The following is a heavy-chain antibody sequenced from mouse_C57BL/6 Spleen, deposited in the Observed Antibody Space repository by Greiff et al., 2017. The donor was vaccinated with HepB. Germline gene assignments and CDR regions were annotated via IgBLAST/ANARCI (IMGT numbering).Heavy chain of an antibody. CDR1: GYTFTSYW. CDR2: IDPSDSYT. J-gene: IGHJ3*01. D-gene: IGHD1-1*01. V-gene: IGHV1-59*01. Sequence: VQLQQPGAELVRPGTSVKLSCKASGYTFTSYWMHWVKQRPGQGLEWIGVIDPSDSYTNYNQKFKGKATLTVDTSSSTAYMQLRSLTAEDAAVYYCARKGYYYGSSPAGFAYWGQGTLVTVSA. CDR3: ARKGYYYGSSPAGFAY.